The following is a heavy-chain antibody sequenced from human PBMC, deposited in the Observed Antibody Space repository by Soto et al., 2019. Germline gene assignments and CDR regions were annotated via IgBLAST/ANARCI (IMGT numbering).Heavy chain of an antibody. V-gene: IGHV4-59*01. D-gene: IGHD4-17*01. J-gene: IGHJ6*02. CDR3: ARADYGDYVDYYYGMDV. CDR1: GGSISSYY. Sequence: SETLSLTCTVSGGSISSYYWSWIRQPPGKGLEWIGYIYYSGSTNYNPSLKSRVTISVDTSKNQFSLKLSSVTAADTAVYYCARADYGDYVDYYYGMDVWGQGTTVTVSS. CDR2: IYYSGST.